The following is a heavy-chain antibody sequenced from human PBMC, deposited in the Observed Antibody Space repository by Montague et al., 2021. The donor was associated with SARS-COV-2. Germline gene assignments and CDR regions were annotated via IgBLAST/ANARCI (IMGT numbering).Heavy chain of an antibody. D-gene: IGHD2-15*01. CDR2: ISYDGSNK. CDR1: GFTFSSYA. V-gene: IGHV3-30-3*01. Sequence: SLRLSCAASGFTFSSYAMHWVRPAPGKGLEWVAVISYDGSNKYYADSVKGRFTISRDNSKNTLYLQMNSLRAEDTAVYYCAGTQAIGYCSGGSCYDYYGMDVWGQGTTVTVSS. J-gene: IGHJ6*02. CDR3: AGTQAIGYCSGGSCYDYYGMDV.